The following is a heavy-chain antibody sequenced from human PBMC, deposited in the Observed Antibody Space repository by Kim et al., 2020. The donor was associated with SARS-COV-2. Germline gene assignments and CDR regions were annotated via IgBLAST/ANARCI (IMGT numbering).Heavy chain of an antibody. CDR1: GFTFSNAW. D-gene: IGHD3-10*01. Sequence: GGSLRLSCAASGFTFSNAWMSWVRQAPGKGLEWVGRIKSKTNGGTTNYPAPLKGRFTISRDDSKNTVYLQMDSLKSEDTAVYYCNTDYNPIIREGDWGQGTLVTVSS. CDR3: NTDYNPIIREGD. V-gene: IGHV3-15*01. J-gene: IGHJ4*02. CDR2: IKSKTNGGTT.